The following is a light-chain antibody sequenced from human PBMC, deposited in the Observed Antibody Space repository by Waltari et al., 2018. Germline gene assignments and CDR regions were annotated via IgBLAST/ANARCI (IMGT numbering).Light chain of an antibody. J-gene: IGKJ2*01. CDR2: GAS. Sequence: EIVMTQSPATLSVSPGERATLSCRASQSVSSNLAWYQQKPGQAPRLLIYGASTRATGIPARFSGSGSGTEFTLTISSLQSEDFAVYSCQHYNNWPMYTFGQGTKLEIK. CDR1: QSVSSN. CDR3: QHYNNWPMYT. V-gene: IGKV3-15*01.